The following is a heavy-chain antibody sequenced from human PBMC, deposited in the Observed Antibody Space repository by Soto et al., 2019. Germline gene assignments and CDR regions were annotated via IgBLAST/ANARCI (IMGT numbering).Heavy chain of an antibody. CDR1: GFTFSSYA. CDR2: ISGSGSST. D-gene: IGHD6-13*01. Sequence: GGSLRLSCAASGFTFSSYAMNWVRQAPGKGLEWVSVISGSGSSTYYADSVKGRFTISRDNSKNTLYLQMNSLRAEDTAVYYCASKVGSWQAIFDYWGQGTLVTVSS. J-gene: IGHJ4*02. V-gene: IGHV3-23*01. CDR3: ASKVGSWQAIFDY.